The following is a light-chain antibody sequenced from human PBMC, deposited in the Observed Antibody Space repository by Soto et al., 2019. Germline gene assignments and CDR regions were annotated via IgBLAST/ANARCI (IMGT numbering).Light chain of an antibody. Sequence: DIQMNQYPSTLSASVGDRVTIACRASQSISSWLAWYQQKPGKAPKLLIYKASSLESGVPSRFSGSGSGTEFTLTISSLQPDDFASYYCQLHRTFGHGSK. CDR1: QSISSW. V-gene: IGKV1-5*03. J-gene: IGKJ1*01. CDR3: QLHRT. CDR2: KAS.